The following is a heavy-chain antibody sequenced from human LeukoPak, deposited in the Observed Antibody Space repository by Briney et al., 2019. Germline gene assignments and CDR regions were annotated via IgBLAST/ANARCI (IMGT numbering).Heavy chain of an antibody. V-gene: IGHV3-33*08. CDR1: GFTFSSYG. D-gene: IGHD3-10*01. J-gene: IGHJ5*02. Sequence: PGRSLRLSCAASGFTFSSYGMHWVRQAPGKGLEWVAVIWYDGSNKYYADSVKGRFTISRDNSKNTLYLQMNSLRAEDTAVYYCARDVDYYGSGSYRNWFDPWGQGTLVTVSS. CDR2: IWYDGSNK. CDR3: ARDVDYYGSGSYRNWFDP.